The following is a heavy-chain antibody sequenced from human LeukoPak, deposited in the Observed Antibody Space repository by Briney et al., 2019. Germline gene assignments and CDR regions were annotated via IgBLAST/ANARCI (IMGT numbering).Heavy chain of an antibody. J-gene: IGHJ4*02. Sequence: GGSLRLSCAASGFTFSSYWMSWVRQAPGKGLEWVANIKQDGSEKYYVDSVKGRFTISKDNAKNSLYLQMNSLRAEDTAVYYCAVGGGYSGYDINPFDYWGRGTLVTVSS. V-gene: IGHV3-7*01. CDR3: AVGGGYSGYDINPFDY. CDR1: GFTFSSYW. D-gene: IGHD5-12*01. CDR2: IKQDGSEK.